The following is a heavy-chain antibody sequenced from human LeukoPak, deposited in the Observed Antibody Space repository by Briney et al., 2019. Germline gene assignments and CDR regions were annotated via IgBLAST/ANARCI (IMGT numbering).Heavy chain of an antibody. CDR2: ISGSGGST. CDR1: GFTFSSYA. Sequence: PGGSLRLSCAASGFTFSSYAMSWVRQAPGKGLEWVSAISGSGGSTYYADSVKGRFTISRDNSKNTLYLQMNSLRAEDTAVYYCAKLTKANTICKTPIHYWGQGTLVTVSS. CDR3: AKLTKANTICKTPIHY. J-gene: IGHJ4*02. D-gene: IGHD3-3*01. V-gene: IGHV3-23*01.